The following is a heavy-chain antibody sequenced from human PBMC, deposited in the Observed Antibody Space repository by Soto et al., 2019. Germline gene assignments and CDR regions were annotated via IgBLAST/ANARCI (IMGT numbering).Heavy chain of an antibody. CDR2: MNPNSGNT. J-gene: IGHJ3*02. D-gene: IGHD6-19*01. CDR1: GYTFTSYD. Sequence: QVQLVQSGAEVKKPGASVKVSCKASGYTFTSYDINWVRQATGQGLEWMGWMNPNSGNTGYAQKFQGRVTMHRNTSISTAYMELSRLRSEDTAVYYCARENGYSSGWYGRAFDIWGQGTMVTVSS. CDR3: ARENGYSSGWYGRAFDI. V-gene: IGHV1-8*01.